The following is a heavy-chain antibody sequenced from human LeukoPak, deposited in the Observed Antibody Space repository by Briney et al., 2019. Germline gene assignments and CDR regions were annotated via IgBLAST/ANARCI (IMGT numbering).Heavy chain of an antibody. D-gene: IGHD6-13*01. CDR1: GYTFTGYY. CDR3: AREKVAAAGTYYYYYGMDV. V-gene: IGHV1-2*02. CDR2: INPNSGGT. J-gene: IGHJ6*02. Sequence: GASVKVSCKASGYTFTGYYMHWARQAPGQGLEWMGWINPNSGGTNYAQKFQGRVTMTRDTSISTAHMELSRLRSDDTAVYYCAREKVAAAGTYYYYYGMDVWGQGTTVTVSS.